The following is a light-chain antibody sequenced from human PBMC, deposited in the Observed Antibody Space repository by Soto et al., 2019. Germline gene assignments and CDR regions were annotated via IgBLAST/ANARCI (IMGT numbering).Light chain of an antibody. CDR2: GVS. CDR1: QSVTNSY. Sequence: EIVLTQSPDTLSLSPGEGATLSCRASQSVTNSYLAWYQQKPGQAPRLLIYGVSSRATGIPDRFSGSGSETDFTLTISRLEPEDFAVYYCQQHETLITFGQGTRLEIK. J-gene: IGKJ5*01. V-gene: IGKV3-20*01. CDR3: QQHETLIT.